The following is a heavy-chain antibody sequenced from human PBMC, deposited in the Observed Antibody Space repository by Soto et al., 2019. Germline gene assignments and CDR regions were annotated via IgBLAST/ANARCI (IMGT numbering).Heavy chain of an antibody. Sequence: SETLSLTCTVSGGYISSYYWSWIRQPPGKGLEWIGYIYYSGSTKYSPSLKSRVTMSVDTSKNHFSLKLISVTTADTAVYFCAREGNLGRWIQPLDSWGQGTLVTVSS. V-gene: IGHV4-59*01. CDR3: AREGNLGRWIQPLDS. J-gene: IGHJ4*02. D-gene: IGHD2-2*03. CDR1: GGYISSYY. CDR2: IYYSGST.